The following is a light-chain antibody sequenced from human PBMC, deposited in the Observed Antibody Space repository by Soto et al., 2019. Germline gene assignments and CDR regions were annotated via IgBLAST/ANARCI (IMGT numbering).Light chain of an antibody. CDR1: QSVSSN. V-gene: IGKV3-20*01. CDR2: GAS. Sequence: EIVMTQSPATLSVSPGERATLSCRASQSVSSNLAWYQQKPGQAPRLLIYGASRRATGIPDRFSGSGSGTDFTLTIRRLEPEDFAVYYCQQYGSSYPWTFGQGTKVDI. J-gene: IGKJ1*01. CDR3: QQYGSSYPWT.